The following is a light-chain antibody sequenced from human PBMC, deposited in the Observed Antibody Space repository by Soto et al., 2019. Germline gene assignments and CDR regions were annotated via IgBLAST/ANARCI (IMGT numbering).Light chain of an antibody. CDR3: QHYGTSPRT. V-gene: IGKV3-20*01. CDR1: QSVSSTY. Sequence: EIVLTQSPGTLSLFPGERATFSCRASQSVSSTYLAWYQQKPGQAPRLLIYAASSRATGIPDRFSGSGSGRDFTVTISRLEPEDLAVYYCQHYGTSPRTFGQGTKVEIK. J-gene: IGKJ1*01. CDR2: AAS.